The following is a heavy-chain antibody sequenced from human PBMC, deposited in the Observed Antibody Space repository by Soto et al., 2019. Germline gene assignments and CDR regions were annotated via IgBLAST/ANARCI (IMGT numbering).Heavy chain of an antibody. CDR1: GYTFTSYA. Sequence: QVQLVQSGAEVKKPGASVKVSCKASGYTFTSYAMHWVRQAPGQRLEWMGWVNAGNGNTKYSQKFQGRVTITRDTYASTAYMELSSLRSEDTAVYYCARDGGCSGGSCYLNWFDPWGQGTLVTVSS. J-gene: IGHJ5*02. V-gene: IGHV1-3*01. CDR3: ARDGGCSGGSCYLNWFDP. D-gene: IGHD2-15*01. CDR2: VNAGNGNT.